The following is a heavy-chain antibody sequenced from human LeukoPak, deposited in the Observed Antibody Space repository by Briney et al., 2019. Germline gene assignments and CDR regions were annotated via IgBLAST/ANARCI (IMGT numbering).Heavy chain of an antibody. Sequence: PGGSLSLSCAASGFTFSSYAMTWVRQAPGKGLEWLSVIRGSGDNTYYADSVKGRFTISKDNSKNTLYLQMNSLRAEDTAVYYCARAPHYYDSSGYSKNSYAFDIWGQGTMVTVSS. V-gene: IGHV3-23*01. D-gene: IGHD3-22*01. CDR3: ARAPHYYDSSGYSKNSYAFDI. J-gene: IGHJ3*02. CDR2: IRGSGDNT. CDR1: GFTFSSYA.